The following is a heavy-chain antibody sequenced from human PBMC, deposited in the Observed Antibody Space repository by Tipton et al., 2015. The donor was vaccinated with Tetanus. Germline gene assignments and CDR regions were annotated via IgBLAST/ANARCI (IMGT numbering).Heavy chain of an antibody. CDR3: ARGEDYYDSSGYYSAFDI. V-gene: IGHV3-33*01. J-gene: IGHJ3*02. D-gene: IGHD3-22*01. CDR1: GFTFSSYG. Sequence: SLRLSCAASGFTFSSYGMHWVRQAPGKGLEWVAVIWYDGSNKYYADSVKGRFTISRDNSKNTLYLQVNSLRAEDTAVYYCARGEDYYDSSGYYSAFDIWGQGTMVTVSS. CDR2: IWYDGSNK.